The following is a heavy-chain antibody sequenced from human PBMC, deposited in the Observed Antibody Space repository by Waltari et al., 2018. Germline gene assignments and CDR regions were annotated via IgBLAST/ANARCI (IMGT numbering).Heavy chain of an antibody. V-gene: IGHV1-2*06. CDR3: AGEITIFGVVNWFDP. CDR1: GYTFTGYY. J-gene: IGHJ5*02. D-gene: IGHD3-3*01. CDR2: INPNSGGT. Sequence: QVQLVQSGAEVKKPGASVKVSCKASGYTFTGYYMHWVRQAPGQGLEWMGRINPNSGGTNYAQKFQGRVTMTRDTSISTAYMELSRLRSDDTAVYYCAGEITIFGVVNWFDPWGQGTLVTVSS.